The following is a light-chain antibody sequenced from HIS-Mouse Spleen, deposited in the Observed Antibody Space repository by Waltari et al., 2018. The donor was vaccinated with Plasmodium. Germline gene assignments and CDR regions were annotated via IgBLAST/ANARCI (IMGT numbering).Light chain of an antibody. CDR3: CSYAGSSTFNWV. Sequence: QSALTQPASVSGSPGQSITISCTGTSSDVGSYNLVSWYQQHPGKAPNLMIYEGSKRPSGVSNRCTGSKSGNTASLTISVLQAEDEADYYCCSYAGSSTFNWVFGGGTKLTVL. CDR2: EGS. CDR1: SSDVGSYNL. V-gene: IGLV2-23*03. J-gene: IGLJ3*02.